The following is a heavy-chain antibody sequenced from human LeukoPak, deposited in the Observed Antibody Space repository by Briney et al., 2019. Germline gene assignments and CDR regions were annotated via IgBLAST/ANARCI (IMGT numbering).Heavy chain of an antibody. CDR2: IHSDGINT. CDR1: GLTFTNYW. Sequence: GGSLRLSCAASGLTFTNYWMHWVRQAPGKGLVWVSRIHSDGINTVYADSVKGRFTISRDNAKNMLYLQMHSLRVEDTALYYCATGLVGAYEYWGQGTPVTVSS. CDR3: ATGLVGAYEY. D-gene: IGHD1-26*01. J-gene: IGHJ4*02. V-gene: IGHV3-74*01.